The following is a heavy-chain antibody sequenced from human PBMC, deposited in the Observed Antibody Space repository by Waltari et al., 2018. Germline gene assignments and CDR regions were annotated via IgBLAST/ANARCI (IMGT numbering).Heavy chain of an antibody. CDR3: ATVSSSWRTFDY. Sequence: QLQLQESGPGLVKPSETLSLTCTVSGGSISSSSYYWGWIRQPPGKGLEWIGSIYYSGSTYYNPSLKSRVTISVDTSKNQFSLKLSSVTAADTAVYYCATVSSSWRTFDYWGQGTLVTVSS. J-gene: IGHJ4*02. CDR2: IYYSGST. V-gene: IGHV4-39*07. CDR1: GGSISSSSYY. D-gene: IGHD6-13*01.